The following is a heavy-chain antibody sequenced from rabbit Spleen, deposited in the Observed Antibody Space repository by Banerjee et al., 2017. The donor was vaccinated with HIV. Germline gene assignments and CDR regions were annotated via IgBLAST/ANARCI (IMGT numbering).Heavy chain of an antibody. D-gene: IGHD6-1*01. CDR3: AREFGYGYAGYGYAT. V-gene: IGHV1S43*01. J-gene: IGHJ6*02. CDR1: GIDFSNYYY. CDR2: ISTRDGST. Sequence: QEQLVESGGGLVKPGGTLTLTCKASGIDFSNYYYMCWVRQAPGKGLELIAWISTRDGSTWYASWVNGRFTISRSTSLNTVTLQMTSLTAADTATYFCAREFGYGYAGYGYATWGPGTLVTVS.